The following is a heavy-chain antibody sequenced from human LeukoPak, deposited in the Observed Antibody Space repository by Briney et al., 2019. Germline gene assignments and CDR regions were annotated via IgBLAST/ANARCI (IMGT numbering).Heavy chain of an antibody. CDR3: ARGVTARGFYMDI. D-gene: IGHD2-21*02. Sequence: ASVKVSCKASGYTFTGYYIQWVRQAPGQGLEWMGWINPHSGGTNYAQEFQGRVTMTRDTSISTAYMELSSLRPDDTAVYSCARGVTARGFYMDIWGNGTTVTISS. V-gene: IGHV1-2*02. CDR1: GYTFTGYY. CDR2: INPHSGGT. J-gene: IGHJ6*03.